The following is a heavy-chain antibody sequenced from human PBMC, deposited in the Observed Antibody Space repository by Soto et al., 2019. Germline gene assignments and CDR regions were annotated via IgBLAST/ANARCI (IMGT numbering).Heavy chain of an antibody. J-gene: IGHJ6*02. CDR2: ISYDGGNK. Sequence: GGSLRLSCAASGFTFSSYGMHWVRQAPGKGLEWVAVISYDGGNKYYADSVKGRFTISRDNSKNTLYLQMNSLRAEDTAVYYCAKAGDGTYYDFWSGYPGYYYYYGMDVWGQGTTVTVSS. CDR1: GFTFSSYG. V-gene: IGHV3-30*18. D-gene: IGHD3-3*01. CDR3: AKAGDGTYYDFWSGYPGYYYYYGMDV.